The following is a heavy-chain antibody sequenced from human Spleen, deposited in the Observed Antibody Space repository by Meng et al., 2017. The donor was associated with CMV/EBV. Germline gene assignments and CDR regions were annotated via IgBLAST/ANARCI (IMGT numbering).Heavy chain of an antibody. CDR2: IYYSGTT. CDR1: GGSISGYY. Sequence: ESLKISCTVSGGSISGYYWSWIRQPPGKGLEWIAYIYYSGTTNYNPSLKSRVTISVDTSNNQFSLKLSSVTAADTAVYYCARVRNPGGGLDVWGQGTTVTVSS. J-gene: IGHJ6*02. CDR3: ARVRNPGGGLDV. D-gene: IGHD3-10*01. V-gene: IGHV4-59*01.